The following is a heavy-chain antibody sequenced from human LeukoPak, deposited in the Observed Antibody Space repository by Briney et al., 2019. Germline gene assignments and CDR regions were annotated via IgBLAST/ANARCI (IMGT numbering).Heavy chain of an antibody. D-gene: IGHD1-26*01. CDR1: GFTFSSYA. J-gene: IGHJ4*02. CDR2: ISYDGSNK. V-gene: IGHV3-30-3*01. CDR3: ARGKIVGVDY. Sequence: GGSLRLSCAASGFTFSSYAMHWVRQAPGKGLEWVAVISYDGSNKYYADSVKGRFTISRDNSKNTLYLQMNSLRAEDTAVCYCARGKIVGVDYWGQGTLVTVSS.